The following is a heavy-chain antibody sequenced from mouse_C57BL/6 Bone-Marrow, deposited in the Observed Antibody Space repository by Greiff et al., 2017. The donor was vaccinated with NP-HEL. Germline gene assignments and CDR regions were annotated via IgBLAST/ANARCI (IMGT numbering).Heavy chain of an antibody. CDR2: IHPNSGST. D-gene: IGHD1-1*01. CDR3: ARDHYGSSYSAWFAY. J-gene: IGHJ3*01. CDR1: GYTFTSYW. Sequence: QVHVKQSGAELVKPGASVKLSCKASGYTFTSYWMHWVKQRPGQGLEWIGMIHPNSGSTNYNEKFKSKATLTVDKSSSTAYMQLSSLTSEDSAVYYCARDHYGSSYSAWFAYWGQGTLVTVSA. V-gene: IGHV1-64*01.